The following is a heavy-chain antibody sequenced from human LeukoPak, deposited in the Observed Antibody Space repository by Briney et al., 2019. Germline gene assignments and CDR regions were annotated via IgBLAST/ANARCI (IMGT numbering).Heavy chain of an antibody. J-gene: IGHJ5*02. Sequence: GGSLRLSCAASGFIFNNYGLIWVRQAPGKGLEWVSAISNDGGGTQYADFVEGRFTISRDNSKNTLFLQMSSLRAEDTALYYCAEGSSGYFADLWGQGTLVTVSS. D-gene: IGHD3-22*01. CDR1: GFIFNNYG. CDR3: AEGSSGYFADL. V-gene: IGHV3-23*01. CDR2: ISNDGGGT.